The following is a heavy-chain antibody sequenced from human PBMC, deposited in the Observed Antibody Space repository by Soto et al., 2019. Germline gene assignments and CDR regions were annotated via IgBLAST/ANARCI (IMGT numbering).Heavy chain of an antibody. V-gene: IGHV3-23*01. CDR2: ISGSGGST. J-gene: IGHJ6*02. CDR1: GFTFSSYA. CDR3: AKGPLWFGESEHYYGMDV. D-gene: IGHD3-10*01. Sequence: GGSLRLSCAASGFTFSSYAMSWVRQAPGKGLEWVSAISGSGGSTYYADSVKGRFTISRDNSKNTLNLQMNSLRAEYTAVYYCAKGPLWFGESEHYYGMDVWGQGTTVTVSS.